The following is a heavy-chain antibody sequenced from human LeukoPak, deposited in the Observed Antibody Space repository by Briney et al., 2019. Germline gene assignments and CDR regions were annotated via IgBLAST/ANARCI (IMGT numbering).Heavy chain of an antibody. CDR1: GFPFSSYA. J-gene: IGHJ4*02. CDR3: AKSDYYDSSGHPSSFEY. CDR2: VSGSGGTT. D-gene: IGHD3-22*01. V-gene: IGHV3-23*01. Sequence: GGSLILSCAASGFPFSSYAMSWVRQAPGRALEWVSAVSGSGGTTFYADSVKGRFTISRDNSKNTLYLQMNSLRAEDTAVYYCAKSDYYDSSGHPSSFEYWGQGTLVTVSS.